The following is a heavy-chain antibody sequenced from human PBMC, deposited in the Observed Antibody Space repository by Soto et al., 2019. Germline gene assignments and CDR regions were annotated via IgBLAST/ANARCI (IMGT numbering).Heavy chain of an antibody. D-gene: IGHD1-26*01. Sequence: QVQLQESGPGLVRPSETLSLTCTVSGDSMSRSGYYWGWLRQPPGKGLEWIGHLFYSGSSYYNPSLLSRVAISADTPSNHFSLRLTSVTAADTAVYFCARRRLGVFDFWGQGMLVTVSS. V-gene: IGHV4-39*01. CDR2: LFYSGSS. J-gene: IGHJ4*02. CDR1: GDSMSRSGYY. CDR3: ARRRLGVFDF.